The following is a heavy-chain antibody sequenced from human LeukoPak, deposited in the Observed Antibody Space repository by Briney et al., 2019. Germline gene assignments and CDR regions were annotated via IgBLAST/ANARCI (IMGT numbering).Heavy chain of an antibody. J-gene: IGHJ4*02. CDR1: GGSISSSSYY. D-gene: IGHD6-19*01. CDR3: ARHSYSSGWDGPYYFDY. Sequence: SETLSLTCTVSGGSISSSSYYWGWIRQPPGKGLEWIGSIYYSGSTYYNPSLKSRVTISVDTSKNQFSLKLSSVTAADTAVYYCARHSYSSGWDGPYYFDYWGQGTLVTVSS. CDR2: IYYSGST. V-gene: IGHV4-39*01.